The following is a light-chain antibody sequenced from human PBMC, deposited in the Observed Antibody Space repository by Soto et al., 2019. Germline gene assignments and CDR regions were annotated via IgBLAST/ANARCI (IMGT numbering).Light chain of an antibody. J-gene: IGLJ1*01. CDR3: SSYSISTAYL. V-gene: IGLV2-14*01. CDR1: SSDVGGYDY. CDR2: EVS. Sequence: QSVLAHPASVSWSPGHSITISCTGTSSDVGGYDYVSWYQLHPGKAPKLMVFEVSNRPSGVSYRFSGSESGNTASLTISGLQAEEEADYFCSSYSISTAYLFGTGTKVTVL.